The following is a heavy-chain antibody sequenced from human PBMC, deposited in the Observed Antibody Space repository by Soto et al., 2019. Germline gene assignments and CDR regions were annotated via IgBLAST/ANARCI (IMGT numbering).Heavy chain of an antibody. CDR3: ASCGSWPRRGWFDP. Sequence: GGSLRLSCAASGFTFSDYYMSWIRQAPGKGLEWVSYISSSGSTIHYADSVKGRFTISRDNAKNSLYLQMNSLRAEDTAVYYCASCGSWPRRGWFDPWGQGTLVTVSS. CDR2: ISSSGSTI. D-gene: IGHD6-13*01. J-gene: IGHJ5*02. CDR1: GFTFSDYY. V-gene: IGHV3-11*01.